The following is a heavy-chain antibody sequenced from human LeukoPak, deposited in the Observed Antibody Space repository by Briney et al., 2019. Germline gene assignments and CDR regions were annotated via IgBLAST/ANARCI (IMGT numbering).Heavy chain of an antibody. V-gene: IGHV3-23*01. CDR3: AREAGYCSGGSCYDWFDP. D-gene: IGHD2-15*01. Sequence: GGSLRLSCAASGFTFSSYAMSWVRQAPGKGLEWVSAISGSGGSTYYADSVKGRFTISRDNSKNTLYLQMNSLRAEDTAVYYCAREAGYCSGGSCYDWFDPWGQGTLVTVSS. J-gene: IGHJ5*02. CDR1: GFTFSSYA. CDR2: ISGSGGST.